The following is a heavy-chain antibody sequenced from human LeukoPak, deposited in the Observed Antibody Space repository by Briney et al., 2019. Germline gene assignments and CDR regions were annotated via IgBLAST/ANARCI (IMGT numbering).Heavy chain of an antibody. CDR1: GFSFSSYG. D-gene: IGHD4-17*01. V-gene: IGHV3-30*02. CDR3: AKGYGDLVAFDI. J-gene: IGHJ3*02. Sequence: GESLRLSCAASGFSFSSYGMDWVRQAPGKGLEWVAFIRYDGNNKDYADSVKGRFTISRDNSKNTLYLQMNSLRVEDTAVYYCAKGYGDLVAFDIWGQGTMVTVSS. CDR2: IRYDGNNK.